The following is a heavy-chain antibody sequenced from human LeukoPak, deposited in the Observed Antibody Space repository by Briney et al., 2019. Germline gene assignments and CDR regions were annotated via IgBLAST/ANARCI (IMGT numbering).Heavy chain of an antibody. J-gene: IGHJ4*02. CDR2: IRSKAYGGTT. D-gene: IGHD3-22*01. CDR3: TRDLPYYYDSSGYSGY. V-gene: IGHV3-49*04. CDR1: GFTFSSYA. Sequence: GGSLRLSCVASGFTFSSYAMSWVRQAPGKGLEWVGFIRSKAYGGTTEYAASVKGRFTISRDDSKSIAYLQMNSVKNEDTAVYYCTRDLPYYYDSSGYSGYWGQGTLVTVSS.